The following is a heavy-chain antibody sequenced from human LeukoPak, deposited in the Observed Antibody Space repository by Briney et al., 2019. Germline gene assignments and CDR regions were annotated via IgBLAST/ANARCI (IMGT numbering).Heavy chain of an antibody. CDR2: ISYDGSNK. V-gene: IGHV3-30-3*01. D-gene: IGHD3-16*01. CDR3: AREGDVDPCLDY. CDR1: GFMFSSYA. J-gene: IGHJ4*02. Sequence: GRSLRLSCAASGFMFSSYAMHWVRQAPVKGLEWVAVISYDGSNKYYAESVKGRFTISRDNSKNTLYLQMNSLRAEDTAVYYCAREGDVDPCLDYWGQGTLVTVSS.